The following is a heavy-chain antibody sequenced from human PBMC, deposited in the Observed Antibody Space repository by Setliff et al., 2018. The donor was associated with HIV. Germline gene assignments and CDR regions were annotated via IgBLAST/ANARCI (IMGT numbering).Heavy chain of an antibody. J-gene: IGHJ4*02. D-gene: IGHD3-16*01. Sequence: KTSETLSLTCIVSGYSVSSGYYWGWIRQPPGKGLQWIGAMYDSETIYYNPSLKSRVTMSVDASRNRFSLKLSSVTAADTAIYYCARHQKVSFMSDHWGQGMLVTVS. V-gene: IGHV4-38-2*02. CDR2: MYDSETI. CDR1: GYSVSSGYY. CDR3: ARHQKVSFMSDH.